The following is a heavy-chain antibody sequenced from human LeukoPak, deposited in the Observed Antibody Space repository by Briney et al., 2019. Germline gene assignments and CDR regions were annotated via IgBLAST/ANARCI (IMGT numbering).Heavy chain of an antibody. Sequence: PGGSLRLSCAASGFTFSSYAMSWVRQAPGKGLEWVSAISGSGGSRYYADSVEGRFTISRDNSKNTLYLQMNSLRAEDTAVYYCAKDLGCSGGSCYWGQGTLVTVSS. J-gene: IGHJ4*02. CDR2: ISGSGGSR. V-gene: IGHV3-23*01. D-gene: IGHD2-15*01. CDR1: GFTFSSYA. CDR3: AKDLGCSGGSCY.